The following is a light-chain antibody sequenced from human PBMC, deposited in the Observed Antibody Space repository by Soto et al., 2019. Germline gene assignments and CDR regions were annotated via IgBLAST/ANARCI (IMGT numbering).Light chain of an antibody. CDR1: QDISND. CDR3: QQVNSYPLT. CDR2: ATS. J-gene: IGKJ4*01. V-gene: IGKV1-9*01. Sequence: DIELTQSPSFLSASVGYVVTMTCRASQDISNDLAWYQQKLGKAPKFLIYATSTVQSGVPSRFSGSGSGTEFTLTISSLQPEDFATYYCQQVNSYPLTFGGGTKVDIK.